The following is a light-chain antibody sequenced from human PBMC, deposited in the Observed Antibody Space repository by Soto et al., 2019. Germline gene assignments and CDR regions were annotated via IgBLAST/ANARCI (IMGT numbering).Light chain of an antibody. Sequence: IQLTQSPSSLSASVGDRVTITCRASQGISSYLAWYQQKPGKAPKLLIYAASTLQSGVPSRVSGSGSGTDFTLTISSLQPEDFATYYCHQLNSYPPTFGQGTKVDIK. CDR1: QGISSY. CDR3: HQLNSYPPT. CDR2: AAS. J-gene: IGKJ1*01. V-gene: IGKV1-9*01.